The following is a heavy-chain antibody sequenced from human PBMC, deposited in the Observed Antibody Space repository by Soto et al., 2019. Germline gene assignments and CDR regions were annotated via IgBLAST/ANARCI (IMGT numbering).Heavy chain of an antibody. J-gene: IGHJ3*02. V-gene: IGHV4-59*01. CDR2: IYYSGST. Sequence: SETLSLTCTVPGGSLSSYYWSWIRQPPGKGLEWIGYIYYSGSTNYNPSLKSRVTISVDTSKNQFSLKLSSVTAADTAVYYCARVWGGAFDIWGQGTMVTVSS. CDR3: ARVWGGAFDI. D-gene: IGHD3-10*01. CDR1: GGSLSSYY.